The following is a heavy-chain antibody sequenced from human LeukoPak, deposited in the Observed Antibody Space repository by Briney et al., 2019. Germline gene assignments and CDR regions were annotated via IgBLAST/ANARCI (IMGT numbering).Heavy chain of an antibody. Sequence: SETLFLTCTVSGGSISTSNYYWGWIRQPPGKGLEWIGEINHSGSTNYNPSLKSRVTISVDTSKNQFSLKLSSVTAADTAVYYCARGSELNYDSSMSGKDAFDIWGQGTMVTVSS. CDR1: GGSISTSNYY. V-gene: IGHV4-39*07. J-gene: IGHJ3*02. CDR2: INHSGST. CDR3: ARGSELNYDSSMSGKDAFDI. D-gene: IGHD3-22*01.